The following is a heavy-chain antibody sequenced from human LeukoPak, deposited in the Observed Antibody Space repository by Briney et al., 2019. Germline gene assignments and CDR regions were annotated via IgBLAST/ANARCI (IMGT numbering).Heavy chain of an antibody. CDR2: VYSSGST. CDR1: GGSISSYY. CDR3: ARDRAVAGFGSFDY. D-gene: IGHD6-19*01. Sequence: SETLSLTCTVSGGSISSYYWSWIRQPAGKGLECIGRVYSSGSTNYNPSLKSRVTISVDTSKNQFSLKLSSVTAADTAVYYCARDRAVAGFGSFDYWGQGTLVTVSS. V-gene: IGHV4-4*07. J-gene: IGHJ4*02.